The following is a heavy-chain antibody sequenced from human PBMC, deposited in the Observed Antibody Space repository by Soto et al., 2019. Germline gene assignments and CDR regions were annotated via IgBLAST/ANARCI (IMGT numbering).Heavy chain of an antibody. J-gene: IGHJ3*02. CDR2: INPSGGST. CDR1: GYTFTSYY. V-gene: IGHV1-46*01. CDR3: AGYCSSTSCYTWAFDI. D-gene: IGHD2-2*02. Sequence: ASGKVCCKASGYTFTSYYMHWVRQAPGQGLEWMGIINPSGGSTSYAQKFQGRVTMTRDTSTSTVYMELSSLRSEDTAVYYCAGYCSSTSCYTWAFDIWGQGTMVTVSS.